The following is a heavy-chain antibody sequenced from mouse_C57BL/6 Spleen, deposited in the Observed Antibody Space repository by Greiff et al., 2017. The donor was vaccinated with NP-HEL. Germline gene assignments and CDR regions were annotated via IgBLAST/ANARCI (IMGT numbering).Heavy chain of an antibody. J-gene: IGHJ4*01. Sequence: VQLQQSGAELVRPGTSVKLSCKASGYTFTSYWMHWVKQRPGQGLEWIGVIDPSDSYTNYNQKFKGKATLTVDKSSSTAYMQLSSLTSEDSAVYYCARGTPVDYWGQGTSVTVSS. CDR2: IDPSDSYT. CDR1: GYTFTSYW. CDR3: ARGTPVDY. V-gene: IGHV1-59*01. D-gene: IGHD2-14*01.